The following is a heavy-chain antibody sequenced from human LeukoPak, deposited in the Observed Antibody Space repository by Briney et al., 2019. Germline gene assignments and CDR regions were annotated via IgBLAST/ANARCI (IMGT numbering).Heavy chain of an antibody. J-gene: IGHJ1*01. CDR2: IYHSGST. CDR1: GYSISSGYY. D-gene: IGHD2-2*01. Sequence: PSETLSLTCAVSGYSISSGYYWGWIRHPPGKGLEWIGSIYHSGSTYYNPSLKSRVTISVDTSKNQFSLKLSSVTAADTAVYYCARLHAYCSSTSCLLFQHWGQGTLVTVSS. CDR3: ARLHAYCSSTSCLLFQH. V-gene: IGHV4-38-2*01.